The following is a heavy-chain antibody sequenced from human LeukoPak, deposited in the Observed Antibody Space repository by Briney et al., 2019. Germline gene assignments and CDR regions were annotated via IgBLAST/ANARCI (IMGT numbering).Heavy chain of an antibody. CDR1: GFTVSSNY. CDR2: IYAGGSA. CDR3: ARDGFTSGSWFDP. Sequence: GGSLRLSCAASGFTVSSNYMSWVRQAPGKGLEWVSVIYAGGSANYADSVKNRFRISRDNSKNTLYLEMNSLRAEDTAVYYCARDGFTSGSWFDPWGQGTLVTVSS. J-gene: IGHJ5*02. V-gene: IGHV3-66*01. D-gene: IGHD3-22*01.